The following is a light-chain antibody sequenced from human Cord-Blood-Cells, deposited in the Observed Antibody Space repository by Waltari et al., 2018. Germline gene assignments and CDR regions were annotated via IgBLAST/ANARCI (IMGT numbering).Light chain of an antibody. V-gene: IGLV1-47*01. Sequence: QSVLTQPPSASGTPGQRVTISCPGSSSNIGSNSVYWYQQLPGTAPKLLIYRNNRRPSGVPDRFSGSKSGTSASLAISGLRSEDEADYYCAAWDDSLSGVVFGGGTKLTVL. CDR3: AAWDDSLSGVV. CDR1: SSNIGSNS. CDR2: RNN. J-gene: IGLJ2*01.